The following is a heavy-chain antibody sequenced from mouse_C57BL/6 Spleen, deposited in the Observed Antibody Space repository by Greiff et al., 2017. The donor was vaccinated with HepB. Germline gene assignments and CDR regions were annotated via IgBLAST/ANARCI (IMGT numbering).Heavy chain of an antibody. J-gene: IGHJ3*01. V-gene: IGHV2-2*01. CDR1: GFSLTSYG. CDR3: ARKDFSWFAY. Sequence: VQRVESGPGLVQPSQSLSITCTVSGFSLTSYGVHWVRQSPGKGLEWLGVIWSGGSTDYNAAFISRLSISKDNSKSQVFFKMNSLQADDTAIYYCARKDFSWFAYWGQGTLVTVSA. CDR2: IWSGGST.